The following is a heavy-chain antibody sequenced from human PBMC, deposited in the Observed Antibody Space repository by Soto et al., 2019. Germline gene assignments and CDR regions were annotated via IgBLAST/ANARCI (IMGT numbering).Heavy chain of an antibody. J-gene: IGHJ6*03. Sequence: QVQLVESGGGLVKPGGSLRLSCAASGFSFSDYYMSWIRQAPGKGLEWVSLISTSGSSTDYADSVKGRFTISTDNAKNSLSLQMNSLRAEDTAVYYCANLDKKYDHYMDVWGNGTTVTVSS. CDR3: ANLDKKYDHYMDV. CDR2: ISTSGSST. CDR1: GFSFSDYY. V-gene: IGHV3-11*01.